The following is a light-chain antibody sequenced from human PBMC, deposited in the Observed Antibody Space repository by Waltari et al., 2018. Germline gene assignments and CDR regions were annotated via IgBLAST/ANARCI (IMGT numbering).Light chain of an antibody. V-gene: IGLV2-14*01. CDR1: SGAIGSFNR. CDR2: EDT. J-gene: IGLJ3*02. Sequence: QSALTQPASVSGSPGQSLTISCSGTSGAIGSFNRVSWYQQFAGKAPRLLIYEDTLRPSEISDRFSGAKSGDTASLTISGLQAEDEADYFCLSYTTINTWVFGGGTKVTVL. CDR3: LSYTTINTWV.